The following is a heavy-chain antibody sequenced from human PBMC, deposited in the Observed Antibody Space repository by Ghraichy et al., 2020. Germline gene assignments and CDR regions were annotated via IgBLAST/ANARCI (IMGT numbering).Heavy chain of an antibody. J-gene: IGHJ3*02. CDR3: ARDPGYCSGGRCYGDAFDI. D-gene: IGHD2-15*01. CDR1: GFTFSSYR. V-gene: IGHV3-21*01. CDR2: ISSSSSYI. Sequence: GGSLRLSCAASGFTFSSYRMNWVRQAPGKRLEWVSFISSSSSYIYYADSVKGRFTISRDNAKNSLYLQMNSLRVEDTAVYYCARDPGYCSGGRCYGDAFDIWGQGTMVTVSS.